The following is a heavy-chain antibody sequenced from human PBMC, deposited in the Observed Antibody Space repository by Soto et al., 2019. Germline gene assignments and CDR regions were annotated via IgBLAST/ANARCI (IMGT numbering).Heavy chain of an antibody. J-gene: IGHJ3*01. CDR1: GGTFSSYA. V-gene: IGHV1-69*01. CDR3: FVYVWGSYRSRAFVF. CDR2: IIPIFGTE. D-gene: IGHD3-16*02. Sequence: QVQLVQSGAEVKKPGSSVKVSCKASGGTFSSYAISWVRQAPGQGLEWMGGIIPIFGTENYAQQLQGRVTIAADEPTSTGDKDVSSLRSEDTALYYCFVYVWGSYRSRAFVFWGQGTMVTVSS.